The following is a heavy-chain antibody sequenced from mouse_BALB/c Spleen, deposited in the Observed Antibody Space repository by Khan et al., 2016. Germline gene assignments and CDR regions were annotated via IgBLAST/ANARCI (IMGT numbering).Heavy chain of an antibody. D-gene: IGHD2-1*01. V-gene: IGHV5-9-3*01. J-gene: IGHJ2*01. CDR2: ISSGGSYT. Sequence: EVQLQESGGGLVKPGGSLKLSCAASGFTFSSYAMSWVRQTPEKRLEWVATISSGGSYTYYPDSVKGRFTISRDNAKNTLYLQMSSLRSEDTAMYYCARHGNYYFDYWGQGTTLTVSS. CDR3: ARHGNYYFDY. CDR1: GFTFSSYA.